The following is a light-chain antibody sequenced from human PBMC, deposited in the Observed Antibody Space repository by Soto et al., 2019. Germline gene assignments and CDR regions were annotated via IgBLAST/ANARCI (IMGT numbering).Light chain of an antibody. Sequence: EIVLTQSPGTLSLSPGERATLSCRASQSVISSYLAWYQQKPGQAPRLLLYGASSRATGIPDRFSGSGSVTDFTLSITRPEPEDFAVYFCQQFGSSPSTLGQGTKLEIK. J-gene: IGKJ2*02. CDR2: GAS. CDR1: QSVISSY. V-gene: IGKV3-20*01. CDR3: QQFGSSPST.